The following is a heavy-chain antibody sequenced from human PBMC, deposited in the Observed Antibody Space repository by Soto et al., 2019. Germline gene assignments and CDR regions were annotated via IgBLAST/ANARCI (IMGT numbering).Heavy chain of an antibody. Sequence: SVKVSCKASVGTFSSYAISWLRQAPGQGLEWMGGIIPISGTTDYAHKFQGRVTITADESTSTAYMDLTTLRSEDPAEDCRATARSGWWNYSDYWGQGTLVTVSS. CDR1: VGTFSSYA. D-gene: IGHD6-19*01. J-gene: IGHJ4*02. CDR3: ATARSGWWNYSDY. V-gene: IGHV1-69*13. CDR2: IIPISGTT.